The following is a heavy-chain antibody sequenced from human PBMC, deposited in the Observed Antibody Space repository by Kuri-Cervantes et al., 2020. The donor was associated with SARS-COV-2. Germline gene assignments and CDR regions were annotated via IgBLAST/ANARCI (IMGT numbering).Heavy chain of an antibody. CDR3: AREGSRDSFDY. J-gene: IGHJ4*02. V-gene: IGHV3-33*01. CDR2: IWYDGSNK. Sequence: LSLTCAASGFTFSSYGMHWVRQAPGKGLEWVAVIWYDGSNKYFADSVKGRFTISRDNAKNSLYLQMNSLRVEDTALYYCAREGSRDSFDYWGQGTLVTVSS. CDR1: GFTFSSYG.